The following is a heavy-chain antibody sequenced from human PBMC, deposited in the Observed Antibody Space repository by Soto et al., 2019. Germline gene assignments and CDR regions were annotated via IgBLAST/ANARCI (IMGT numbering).Heavy chain of an antibody. J-gene: IGHJ5*02. CDR3: AISEGGYGGYDGGNWFDP. D-gene: IGHD5-12*01. CDR1: GGTFSSYT. CDR2: IIPILGIA. V-gene: IGHV1-69*02. Sequence: QVQLVQSGAEVKKPGSSVKVSCKASGGTFSSYTISWVRQAPGQGLEWMGRIIPILGIANYAQKVQGRVTITADKTTRPAYMELSCLRSEATAVYYWAISEGGYGGYDGGNWFDPWGQGTLVTVSS.